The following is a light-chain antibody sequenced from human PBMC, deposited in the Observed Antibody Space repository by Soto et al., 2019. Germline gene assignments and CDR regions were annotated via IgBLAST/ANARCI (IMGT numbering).Light chain of an antibody. J-gene: IGKJ4*01. Sequence: AIQMTQSPSSLSASVGDRVTISCRASQGIGNALGWYQQKPGKAPKLLIYAASTLQSGVPSRFSGSGSGTDFTLTISCLQSEDFATYYCQQYYSYPLTFGGGTKVDI. CDR3: QQYYSYPLT. V-gene: IGKV1-6*01. CDR2: AAS. CDR1: QGIGNA.